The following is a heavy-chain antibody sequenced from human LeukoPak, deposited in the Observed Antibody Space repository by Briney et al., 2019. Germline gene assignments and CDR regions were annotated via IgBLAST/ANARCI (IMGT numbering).Heavy chain of an antibody. CDR1: GFTFSSYS. Sequence: GGSLRLSCAASGFTFSSYSMNWVRQAPGKGLEWVSSISSSSSYIYYADSVKGRFTISRDNAKNSLYLQMNSLRAEDTAVYYCAKEAGITIFGVVSYYFDYWGQGTLVTVSS. D-gene: IGHD3-3*01. CDR2: ISSSSSYI. J-gene: IGHJ4*02. CDR3: AKEAGITIFGVVSYYFDY. V-gene: IGHV3-21*01.